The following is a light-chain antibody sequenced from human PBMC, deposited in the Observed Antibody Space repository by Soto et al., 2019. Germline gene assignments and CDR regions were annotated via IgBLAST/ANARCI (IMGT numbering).Light chain of an antibody. J-gene: IGKJ2*01. CDR1: QSISTW. CDR2: DAS. Sequence: DIQMTQSPSTLSASVGDRVTITCRASQSISTWSAWYQQKPGKAPKLLIYDASSLESRVPSRFSGSGSGTEFTLTISGLRPDDFATYYCQQYNTYSYTFGQGTKLEIK. V-gene: IGKV1-5*01. CDR3: QQYNTYSYT.